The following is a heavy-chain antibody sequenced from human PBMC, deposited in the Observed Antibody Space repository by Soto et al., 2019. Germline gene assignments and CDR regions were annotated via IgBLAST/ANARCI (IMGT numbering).Heavy chain of an antibody. V-gene: IGHV4-39*01. CDR2: IYYSGST. CDR3: ARWGGGGVVVPAAPYYYGMDV. J-gene: IGHJ6*02. D-gene: IGHD2-2*01. Sequence: LSLTCTVSGGSISSSSYYWGWIRQPPGKGLEWIGSIYYSGSTYYNPSLKSRVTISVDTSKNQFSLKLSSVTAADTAVYYCARWGGGGVVVPAAPYYYGMDVWGQGTTVTVSS. CDR1: GGSISSSSYY.